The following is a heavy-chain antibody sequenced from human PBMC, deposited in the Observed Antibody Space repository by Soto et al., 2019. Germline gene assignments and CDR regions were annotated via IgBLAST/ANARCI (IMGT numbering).Heavy chain of an antibody. Sequence: SETLSLTCTVSGGSISSSSYYWGWIRQPPGKGLEWIGSIYYSGSTYYNPSLKSRVTISVDTSKNQFSLKLSSVTAADTAVYYCARGVAYYDFWSGYYGYWGQGTLVTVSS. CDR3: ARGVAYYDFWSGYYGY. J-gene: IGHJ4*02. V-gene: IGHV4-39*01. D-gene: IGHD3-3*01. CDR2: IYYSGST. CDR1: GGSISSSSYY.